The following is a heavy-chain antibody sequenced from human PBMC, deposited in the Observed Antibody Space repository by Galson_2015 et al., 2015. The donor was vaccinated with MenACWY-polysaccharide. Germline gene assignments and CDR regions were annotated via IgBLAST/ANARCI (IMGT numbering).Heavy chain of an antibody. J-gene: IGHJ4*02. CDR2: MSYDGSNK. CDR1: GFTFSSYG. V-gene: IGHV3-30*18. Sequence: SLRLSCAASGFTFSSYGMHWVRQAPGKGLEWVAVMSYDGSNKYYIDSVKGQFTISKDTSKNTLYLQMDSLRIEDTAMYYCAKGAADSDYWGQGTLVTVSS. D-gene: IGHD2-15*01. CDR3: AKGAADSDY.